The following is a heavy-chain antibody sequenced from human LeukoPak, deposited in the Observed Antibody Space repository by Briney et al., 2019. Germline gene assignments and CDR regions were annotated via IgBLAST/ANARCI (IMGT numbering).Heavy chain of an antibody. CDR1: GYTFTGYY. V-gene: IGHV1-2*02. CDR3: AREGLGPERGYSGY. J-gene: IGHJ4*02. D-gene: IGHD5-12*01. CDR2: INPNSGGT. Sequence: GASVKVSCEASGYTFTGYYMHWVRQAPGQGLEWMGWINPNSGGTNYAQKFQGRATMTRDTSISTAYMELSRLRSDDTAVYYCAREGLGPERGYSGYWGQGTLVTVSS.